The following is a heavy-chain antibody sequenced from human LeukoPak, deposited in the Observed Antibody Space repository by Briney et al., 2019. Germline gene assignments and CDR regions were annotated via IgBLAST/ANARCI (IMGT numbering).Heavy chain of an antibody. V-gene: IGHV1-18*01. D-gene: IGHD2-8*01. CDR1: GYTFTSYG. J-gene: IGHJ6*03. CDR2: ISAYNGNT. Sequence: GASVKVSCKASGYTFTSYGISWVRQAPGQGLEWMGWISAYNGNTNYAQKLQGRVTMTTDTSTGTAYMELRSLRSDDTAVYYCARDPEDIVLMVYTYNYMDVWGKGTTVTVSS. CDR3: ARDPEDIVLMVYTYNYMDV.